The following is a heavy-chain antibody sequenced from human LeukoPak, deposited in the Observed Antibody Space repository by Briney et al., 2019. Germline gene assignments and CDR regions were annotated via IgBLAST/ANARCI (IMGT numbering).Heavy chain of an antibody. Sequence: GGSLRLSCATSGFTFSDYFMTWVRQAPGKGLEWVSSITASGGDTYYADSVKGRFTCSRDNSKNTLYLQIHSLRVEDTAIYFCANKHIGSPVNYWGQGTLVTVSS. D-gene: IGHD1-26*01. J-gene: IGHJ4*02. CDR2: ITASGGDT. CDR3: ANKHIGSPVNY. V-gene: IGHV3-23*01. CDR1: GFTFSDYF.